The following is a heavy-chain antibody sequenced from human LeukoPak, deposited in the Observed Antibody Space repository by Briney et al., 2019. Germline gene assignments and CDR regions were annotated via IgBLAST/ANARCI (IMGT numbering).Heavy chain of an antibody. Sequence: ASVKVSCKASGYTFTSYDINWVRQATGQGLEWMGWMNPNSGNTGYAQKFQGRVTMTRNTSISTAYMELSSLRSEDTAVYYCARGYSRTYDRAGNWFDPRGQGTLVTVSS. V-gene: IGHV1-8*01. CDR1: GYTFTSYD. CDR2: MNPNSGNT. CDR3: ARGYSRTYDRAGNWFDP. D-gene: IGHD6-13*01. J-gene: IGHJ5*02.